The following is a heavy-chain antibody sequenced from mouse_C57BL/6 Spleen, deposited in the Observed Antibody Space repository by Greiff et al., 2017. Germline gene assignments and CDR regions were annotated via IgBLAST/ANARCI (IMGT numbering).Heavy chain of an antibody. CDR2: IYPGSGST. CDR3: ARRDDYGGFSYAMDY. CDR1: GYTFTSYW. Sequence: QVQLQQPGAELVKPGASVKMSCKASGYTFTSYWITWVKQRPGQGLEWIGDIYPGSGSTNYNEKFKSKATLTVDTSSSTAYMQLSSLTSEDSAVYYCARRDDYGGFSYAMDYWGQGTSVTVSS. D-gene: IGHD2-4*01. V-gene: IGHV1-55*01. J-gene: IGHJ4*01.